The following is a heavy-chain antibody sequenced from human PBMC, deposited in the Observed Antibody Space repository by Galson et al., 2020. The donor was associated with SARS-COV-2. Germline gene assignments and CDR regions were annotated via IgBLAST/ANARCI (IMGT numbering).Heavy chain of an antibody. CDR1: AAPMSSYY. J-gene: IGHJ6*02. D-gene: IGHD4-17*01. CDR2: ISYSGST. Sequence: ETSETLSLTCSVSAAPMSSYYWSWIRQPPGKGLEWIGYISYSGSTSYNPSLRSRVTISVDLSKNQRSLKVTSVTAADTAVYYCARDPAPLYGDNYYYGMDVWGRGTTVTVSS. V-gene: IGHV4-59*01. CDR3: ARDPAPLYGDNYYYGMDV.